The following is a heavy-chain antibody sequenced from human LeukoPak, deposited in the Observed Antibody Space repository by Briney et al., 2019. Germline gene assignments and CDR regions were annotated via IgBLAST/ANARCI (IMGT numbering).Heavy chain of an antibody. V-gene: IGHV4-38-2*01. CDR1: GYSISSGYY. D-gene: IGHD5-18*01. CDR3: ARHSGGYSYDYGYYFDY. CDR2: IYHSGST. J-gene: IGHJ4*02. Sequence: SETLSLTCAVSGYSISSGYYWGWIRQPPGKGLEWIGSIYHSGSTYYNPSLKSRVTISVDTSKNQFSLKLSSVTAADTAVYYCARHSGGYSYDYGYYFDYWGQGTLVTVSS.